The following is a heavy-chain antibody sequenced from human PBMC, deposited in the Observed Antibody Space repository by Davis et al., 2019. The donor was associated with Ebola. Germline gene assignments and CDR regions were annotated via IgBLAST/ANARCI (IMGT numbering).Heavy chain of an antibody. J-gene: IGHJ5*02. CDR1: GGSISSSNW. CDR2: IYHSGST. Sequence: PSETLSLTCAVSGGSISSSNWWSWVRQPPGKGLEWIGEIYHSGSTNYNPSLKSRVTISVDKSKNQFSLKLSSVTAADTAVYYCARSSQEYSSSWYGYWFDPWGQGTLVTVSS. D-gene: IGHD6-13*01. V-gene: IGHV4-4*02. CDR3: ARSSQEYSSSWYGYWFDP.